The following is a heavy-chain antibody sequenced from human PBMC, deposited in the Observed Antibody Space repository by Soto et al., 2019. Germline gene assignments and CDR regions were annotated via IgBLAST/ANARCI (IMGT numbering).Heavy chain of an antibody. D-gene: IGHD6-6*01. CDR1: GGSFSGYY. V-gene: IGHV4-34*01. CDR3: ARGRAEQLVVFLLDS. Sequence: TLSLTCAVYGGSFSGYYWSWIRQPPGKGLEWIGEINHSGSTNYNPSLKSRVTISVDTSKDQFSLKLSSVTAADTAVYYCARGRAEQLVVFLLDSWGQGTLVIVSS. J-gene: IGHJ5*01. CDR2: INHSGST.